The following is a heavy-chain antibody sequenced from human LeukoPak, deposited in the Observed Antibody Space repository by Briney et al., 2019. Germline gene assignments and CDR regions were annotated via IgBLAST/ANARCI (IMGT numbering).Heavy chain of an antibody. Sequence: GGSLRLSCAASGFTFSLFSMNWVRQAPGKGLEWDSSITSTSGYIYYADSMKGRFTVSRDNAKNSLYLQMNSLKAEDTAVYYCARVFQLDAFDIWGQGTMVTVSS. V-gene: IGHV3-21*01. CDR1: GFTFSLFS. CDR3: ARVFQLDAFDI. J-gene: IGHJ3*02. CDR2: ITSTSGYI. D-gene: IGHD2-2*01.